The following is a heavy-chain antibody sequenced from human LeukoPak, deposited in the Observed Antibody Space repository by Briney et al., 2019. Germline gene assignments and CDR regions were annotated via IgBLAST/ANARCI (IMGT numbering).Heavy chain of an antibody. D-gene: IGHD6-13*01. Sequence: ASVKVSCKVSGYTLTELSMHWVRQAPGKGLEWMGGFDPEDGETIYAQKFQGRVTMTEDTSTDTAYMELSSLRSEDTAVYYCATGPPSGSSWPAFDPWGQGTLVTVSS. CDR2: FDPEDGET. CDR1: GYTLTELS. J-gene: IGHJ5*02. V-gene: IGHV1-24*01. CDR3: ATGPPSGSSWPAFDP.